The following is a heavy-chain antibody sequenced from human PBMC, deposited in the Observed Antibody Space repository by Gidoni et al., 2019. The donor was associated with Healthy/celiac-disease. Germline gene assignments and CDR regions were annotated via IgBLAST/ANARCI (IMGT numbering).Heavy chain of an antibody. CDR3: ASGGQLDTERYYYGMDV. CDR2: ISSSSSTI. D-gene: IGHD6-13*01. V-gene: IGHV3-48*01. CDR1: GFTFSSYS. J-gene: IGHJ6*02. Sequence: EVQLVESGGGLVQPGGSLRLSCAASGFTFSSYSMNWVRQAPGKGLEWVSYISSSSSTIYYEDAVKGRFTISRDNAKNSLYLQMNSLRAEDTAVYYCASGGQLDTERYYYGMDVWGQGTTVTVSS.